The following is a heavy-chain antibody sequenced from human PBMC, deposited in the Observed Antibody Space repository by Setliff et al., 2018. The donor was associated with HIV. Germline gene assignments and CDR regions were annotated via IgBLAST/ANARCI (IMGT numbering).Heavy chain of an antibody. J-gene: IGHJ4*02. CDR2: FYYSGNT. CDR1: GGSISRSSYH. Sequence: SETLSLTCTVSGGSISRSSYHWGWIRQPPGKGLEWIGSFYYSGNTYYNPSLKSRVTISVGTSKNQFSLRLNSVTAADTAVYHCARHGKDKGSGSYYNPPGYWGPGTLVTVSS. D-gene: IGHD3-10*01. CDR3: ARHGKDKGSGSYYNPPGY. V-gene: IGHV4-39*01.